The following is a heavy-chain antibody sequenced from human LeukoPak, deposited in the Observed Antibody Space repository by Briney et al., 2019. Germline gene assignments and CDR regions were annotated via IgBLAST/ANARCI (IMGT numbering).Heavy chain of an antibody. J-gene: IGHJ4*02. CDR3: AKEAVAGTLFY. Sequence: GGSLRLSCAASGFTLSSYAMSWVRQAPGKGLEWVSVISSGGGTNYADSVKGRFTISRDNSRNTLYLRMNSLRAEDTAVYYCAKEAVAGTLFYWGQGTLVTVSS. D-gene: IGHD6-19*01. CDR2: ISSGGGT. V-gene: IGHV3-23*01. CDR1: GFTLSSYA.